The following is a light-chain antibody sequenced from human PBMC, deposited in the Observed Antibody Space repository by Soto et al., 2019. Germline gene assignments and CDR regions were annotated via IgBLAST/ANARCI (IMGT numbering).Light chain of an antibody. CDR2: DVS. CDR1: SSDVGGYNY. CDR3: SSYTSSSTLGV. V-gene: IGLV2-14*01. J-gene: IGLJ1*01. Sequence: QSVLTQPASVSGSPGQSITISCTGTSSDVGGYNYVSWYQQHPGKAPKLMIYDVSNRPSGVPNRFSGSKSGNTASLTISGLQAEDEADYYCSSYTSSSTLGVFGTGTKVTV.